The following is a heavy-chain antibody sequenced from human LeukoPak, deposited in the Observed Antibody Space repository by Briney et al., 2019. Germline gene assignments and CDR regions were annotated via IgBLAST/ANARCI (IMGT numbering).Heavy chain of an antibody. CDR2: ISGSGGST. V-gene: IGHV3-23*01. J-gene: IGHJ4*02. CDR1: GFTFSSYA. CDR3: ARTLGYCSGGSCYGFDY. D-gene: IGHD2-15*01. Sequence: GGSLRRSCAASGFTFSSYAMSWFRQAPGKGLEWVSAISGSGGSTDYADSVKGRFTISRDNSKNTLYLQMNSLRAEDTAVYYCARTLGYCSGGSCYGFDYWGQGTLVTVSS.